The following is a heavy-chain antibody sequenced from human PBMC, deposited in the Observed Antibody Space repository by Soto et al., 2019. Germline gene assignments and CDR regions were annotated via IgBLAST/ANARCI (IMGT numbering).Heavy chain of an antibody. D-gene: IGHD4-17*01. CDR2: ISSSGDCV. J-gene: IGHJ4*02. CDR3: AGILHGLDY. Sequence: EAQLVESGGGLAKPGGSLRLSCAGSGITFSSYYMNWIRQAPGKGLEWISSISSSGDCVYYADSVKGRFTISRDIAESTLYLHMDSLVGEGTAVNYSAGILHGLDYWGQGTLVTVSS. V-gene: IGHV3-21*01. CDR1: GITFSSYY.